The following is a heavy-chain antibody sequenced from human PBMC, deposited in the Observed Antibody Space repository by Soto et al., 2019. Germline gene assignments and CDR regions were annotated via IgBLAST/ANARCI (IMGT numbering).Heavy chain of an antibody. CDR2: IYYSGST. CDR3: VKEMVAAAYVETSPFDL. V-gene: IGHV4-59*01. CDR1: GGSISSYY. Sequence: SETLSLTCTVSGGSISSYYWSWIRQPPGKGLEWIGYIYYSGSTNYNPSLKSRVTISVDTSKNQFSLKLSSVTAADTARYYCVKEMVAAAYVETSPFDLWGQGALVTVSS. J-gene: IGHJ4*02. D-gene: IGHD2-15*01.